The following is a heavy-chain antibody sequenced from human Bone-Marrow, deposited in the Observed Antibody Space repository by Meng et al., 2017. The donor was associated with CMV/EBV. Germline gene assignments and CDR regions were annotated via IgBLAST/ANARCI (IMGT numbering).Heavy chain of an antibody. CDR3: ARDPNAVLAVAGTGGWFDP. V-gene: IGHV3-30*02. J-gene: IGHJ5*02. D-gene: IGHD6-19*01. Sequence: GESLKISCAASGFSFSSYGMHWVRQAPGKGLEWVAFIRYDGGNKYYADSVKGRFTISRDNSKNTLYLQMNSLRAEDTAVYYCARDPNAVLAVAGTGGWFDPWGQGTLVTVSS. CDR2: IRYDGGNK. CDR1: GFSFSSYG.